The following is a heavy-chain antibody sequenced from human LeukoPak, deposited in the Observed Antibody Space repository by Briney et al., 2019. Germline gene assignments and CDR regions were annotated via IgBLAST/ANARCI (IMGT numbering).Heavy chain of an antibody. V-gene: IGHV3-64*01. CDR3: AKDSEMATTDAFDI. J-gene: IGHJ3*02. D-gene: IGHD5-24*01. CDR1: GFTFSSYA. Sequence: GGSLRLSCAASGFTFSSYAMHWVRQAPGKGLEYVSAISSNGGSTYYANSVKGRFTISRDNSKNTLYLQMNSLRAEDTAVYYCAKDSEMATTDAFDIWGQGTMVTVSS. CDR2: ISSNGGST.